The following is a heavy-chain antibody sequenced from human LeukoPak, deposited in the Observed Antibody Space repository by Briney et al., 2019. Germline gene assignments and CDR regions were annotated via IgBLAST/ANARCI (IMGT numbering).Heavy chain of an antibody. CDR1: GYTFTRSY. V-gene: IGHV1-2*02. J-gene: IGHJ6*03. CDR2: INPNSGGT. D-gene: IGHD3-3*01. CDR3: ARDERDYDFWGGYSYYMDV. Sequence: GASVKVSCKASGYTFTRSYMHWVRQAPGQGLEWMGWINPNSGGTNYAQKFQGRVTMTRDTSISTAYMELSRLRSDETAVYYCARDERDYDFWGGYSYYMDVWGKGTTVTASS.